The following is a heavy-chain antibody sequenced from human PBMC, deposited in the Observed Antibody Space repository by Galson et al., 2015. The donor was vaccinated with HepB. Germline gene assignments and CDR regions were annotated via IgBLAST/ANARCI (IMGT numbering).Heavy chain of an antibody. D-gene: IGHD3-10*01. CDR2: IGESGVTT. Sequence: SLRLSCAASGFSFSTHAMSWVRQPPGRGLEWISAIGESGVTTYYANSVRGRFTIYRDNFVNTQYLLMDSLRVEDTAIYYCAKHLRGSYSFDYWGQGILVTVSS. CDR3: AKHLRGSYSFDY. V-gene: IGHV3-23*01. CDR1: GFSFSTHA. J-gene: IGHJ4*02.